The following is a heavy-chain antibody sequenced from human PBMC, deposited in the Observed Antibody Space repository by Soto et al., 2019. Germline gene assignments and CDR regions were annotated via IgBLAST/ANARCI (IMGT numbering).Heavy chain of an antibody. J-gene: IGHJ3*02. D-gene: IGHD3-3*01. Sequence: QVQLQESGPGLVKPSQTLSLTCTVSGGSISSGGYYWSWIRQHPGKGLEWIGYIYYSGSTYYNPSRKSRVTRSVDKSKNQFSLKLSSVTAADTAVYYCARVSDQGVHYDFWSYLWGHDAFDIWGQGTMITVSS. V-gene: IGHV4-31*03. CDR1: GGSISSGGYY. CDR3: ARVSDQGVHYDFWSYLWGHDAFDI. CDR2: IYYSGST.